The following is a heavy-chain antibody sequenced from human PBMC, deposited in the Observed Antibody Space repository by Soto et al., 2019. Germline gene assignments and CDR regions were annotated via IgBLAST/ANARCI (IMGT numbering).Heavy chain of an antibody. CDR2: IIPIFGTT. CDR1: GGTLSNDA. J-gene: IGHJ6*02. V-gene: IGHV1-69*01. D-gene: IGHD3-10*01. CDR3: ATGLRTGNYGMDV. Sequence: QEQLVQAGAEVKKPGSSVRISCRASGGTLSNDAVSWVRQAPGQGLQWMGGIIPIFGTTHYAQKFPGRVTITADESTATAYMELRSVTSEYTAGYYCATGLRTGNYGMDVWGQGTAVTVSS.